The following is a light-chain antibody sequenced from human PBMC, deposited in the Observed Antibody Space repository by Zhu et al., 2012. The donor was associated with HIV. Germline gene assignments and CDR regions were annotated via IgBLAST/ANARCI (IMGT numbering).Light chain of an antibody. J-gene: IGKJ1*01. CDR3: HQYDSWPWT. CDR1: QSVGSH. Sequence: EIVMTQSPATLSGSSGEKIILSCRASQSVGSHLAWYQHKPGRPPKFLISAASTRAADTPARFSGSGSGTEFTLTINSLQSEDFAVYYCHQYDSWPWTFGQGTKV. CDR2: AAS. V-gene: IGKV3-15*01.